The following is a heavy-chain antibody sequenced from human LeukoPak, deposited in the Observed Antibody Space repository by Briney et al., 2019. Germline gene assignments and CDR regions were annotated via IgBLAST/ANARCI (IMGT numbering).Heavy chain of an antibody. CDR3: ARVLNYYDSSGYYFSY. CDR1: GFTFSTYW. V-gene: IGHV3-74*01. D-gene: IGHD3-22*01. CDR2: IHSDGSST. Sequence: GGSLRLSCVASGFTFSTYWMHWVRQAPGKGLVWVARIHSDGSSTTYADSVKGRFTISRDNSKNTLYLQMNSLRVEDTAVYYCARVLNYYDSSGYYFSYWGQGTLVTVSS. J-gene: IGHJ4*02.